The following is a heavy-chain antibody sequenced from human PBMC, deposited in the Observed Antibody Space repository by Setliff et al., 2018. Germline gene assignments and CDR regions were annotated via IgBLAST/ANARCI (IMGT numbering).Heavy chain of an antibody. CDR1: GGSISTNSYY. Sequence: SETLSLTCTVSGGSISTNSYYWGWIRQPPGKGLEWIGSMYFSGSTYYNPSLKSRVTMSVDTSKSHFSLNLYSVTAADTAVYYCARGIQWLPVGDFWGQGTPVTVSS. D-gene: IGHD6-19*01. CDR2: MYFSGST. V-gene: IGHV4-39*02. CDR3: ARGIQWLPVGDF. J-gene: IGHJ4*02.